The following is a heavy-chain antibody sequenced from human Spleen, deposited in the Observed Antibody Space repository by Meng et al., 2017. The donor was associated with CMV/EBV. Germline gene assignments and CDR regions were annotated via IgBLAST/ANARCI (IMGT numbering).Heavy chain of an antibody. Sequence: GESLKISCAASGFTFSDYAIHWVRQAPGKGLEWVAVISGDASKQFYTDSVKGRFTISRDNSKNTSYLQMNSLRGDDTAVYYCASHRNWGVDYWGQGTLVTVSS. CDR1: GFTFSDYA. J-gene: IGHJ4*02. V-gene: IGHV3-30*04. CDR3: ASHRNWGVDY. D-gene: IGHD7-27*01. CDR2: ISGDASKQ.